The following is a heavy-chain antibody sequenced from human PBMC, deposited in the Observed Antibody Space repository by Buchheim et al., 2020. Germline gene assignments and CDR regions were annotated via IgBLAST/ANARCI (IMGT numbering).Heavy chain of an antibody. D-gene: IGHD6-6*01. CDR1: GFTFSSYS. CDR3: ARELQSSSFFDYYYGMDV. J-gene: IGHJ6*02. V-gene: IGHV3-48*04. CDR2: ISSSSSTI. Sequence: EVQLVESGGGLVQPGGSLRLSCAASGFTFSSYSMNWVRQAPGKGLEWVSYISSSSSTIYYADSVKGRSTISRGNAKNSLYLQMNSLRAEDTAVYYCARELQSSSFFDYYYGMDVWGQGTT.